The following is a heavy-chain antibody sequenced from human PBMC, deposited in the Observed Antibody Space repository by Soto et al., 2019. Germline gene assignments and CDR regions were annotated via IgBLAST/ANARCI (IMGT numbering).Heavy chain of an antibody. CDR2: IKQDGGAK. Sequence: SLRLSCAASGFAFSSYWMSWVRQAPGKGLEWVANIKQDGGAKYYVDSVKGRFTISRDNAENSLYLQMNSLRAEDTAVYYCARGYYYDSRGYYLDIWGQGTMVTLSS. V-gene: IGHV3-7*01. CDR3: ARGYYYDSRGYYLDI. CDR1: GFAFSSYW. J-gene: IGHJ3*02. D-gene: IGHD3-22*01.